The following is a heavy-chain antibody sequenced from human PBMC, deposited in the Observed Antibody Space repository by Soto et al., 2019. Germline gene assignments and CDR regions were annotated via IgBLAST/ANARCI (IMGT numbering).Heavy chain of an antibody. CDR3: ARAVYGDYGYFDY. CDR2: IIPILGIA. CDR1: GGTFSSYT. D-gene: IGHD4-17*01. Sequence: QVQLVQSGAEVKKPGSSVKVSCKASGGTFSSYTISWVRQAPGQGLEWMGRIIPILGIANYAQKFQGRVTITADKSTSTAYMELSSLRSEDTAVYYCARAVYGDYGYFDYWGQGPLVTVSS. V-gene: IGHV1-69*02. J-gene: IGHJ4*02.